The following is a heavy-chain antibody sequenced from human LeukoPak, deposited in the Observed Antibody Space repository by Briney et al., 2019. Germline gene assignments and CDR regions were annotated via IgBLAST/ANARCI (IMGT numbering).Heavy chain of an antibody. J-gene: IGHJ4*02. Sequence: GGSLRLSCAVSGFTISSYAMSWVRQAPGKGLAWVSPISGSGGSTYYADSVKGRFTISRDNSKNTLYLQMNSLRAEDTAVYYCAKGNSSGWYDFFDYWGQGTLVTVSS. CDR2: ISGSGGST. CDR1: GFTISSYA. V-gene: IGHV3-23*01. CDR3: AKGNSSGWYDFFDY. D-gene: IGHD6-19*01.